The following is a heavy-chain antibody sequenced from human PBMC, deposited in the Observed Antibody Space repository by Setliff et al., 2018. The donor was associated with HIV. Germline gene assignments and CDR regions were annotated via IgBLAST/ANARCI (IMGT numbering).Heavy chain of an antibody. J-gene: IGHJ4*02. V-gene: IGHV4-34*01. Sequence: PSETLSLTCAVYNGSFSGYYWTWVRQSPGKGLEWIGEINHGGTTTYNPSLKSRVTTSVEKSKNQFSLKLSSVTAADTAVYYCATMGRRGWFIDYWGQGTLVTVSS. CDR2: INHGGTT. CDR1: NGSFSGYY. CDR3: ATMGRRGWFIDY. D-gene: IGHD6-19*01.